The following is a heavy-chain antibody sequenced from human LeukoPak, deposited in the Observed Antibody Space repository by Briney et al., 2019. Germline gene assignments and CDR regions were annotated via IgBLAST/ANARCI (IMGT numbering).Heavy chain of an antibody. CDR1: GYSFTSYW. Sequence: GESLKISCKGSGYSFTSYWIGWVRQMPGKGLEWMGIIYPGDSDTRYSPSFQGQVTISADKSISTAYLQWSSLKASDTAMYYCARVGTGIYYYYYYMDVWGKGTTVTVSS. CDR3: ARVGTGIYYYYYYMDV. D-gene: IGHD1-1*01. V-gene: IGHV5-51*01. J-gene: IGHJ6*03. CDR2: IYPGDSDT.